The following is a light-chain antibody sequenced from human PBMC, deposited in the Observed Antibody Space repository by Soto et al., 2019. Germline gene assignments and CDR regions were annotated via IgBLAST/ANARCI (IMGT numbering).Light chain of an antibody. CDR1: QSVSEW. CDR2: DAS. Sequence: DIQMTQSPSTLSASVGDRVTITCRASQSVSEWLAWYQQKPGKAPKLLIYDASNLETGVPSRFSGSGSGTHFTLTISSLQRDDFATYYCQQYDTFSPTFGPGTRVEIK. J-gene: IGKJ3*01. V-gene: IGKV1-5*01. CDR3: QQYDTFSPT.